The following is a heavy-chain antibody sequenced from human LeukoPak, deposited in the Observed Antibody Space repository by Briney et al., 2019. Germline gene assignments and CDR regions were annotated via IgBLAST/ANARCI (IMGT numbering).Heavy chain of an antibody. CDR3: ARGGILHSGGLVVPAAGWVDY. Sequence: PWGSLRLSCAASGFTFSDYYMSWIRQAPGKGLEWVSYISSSGSTIYYADSVKGRFTISRDNAKNSLYLQMNSLRAEDTAVYYCARGGILHSGGLVVPAAGWVDYWGQGTLVTVSS. CDR2: ISSSGSTI. CDR1: GFTFSDYY. D-gene: IGHD2-2*01. V-gene: IGHV3-11*04. J-gene: IGHJ4*02.